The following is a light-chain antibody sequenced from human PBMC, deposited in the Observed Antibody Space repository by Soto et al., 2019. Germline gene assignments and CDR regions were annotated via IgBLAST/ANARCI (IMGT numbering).Light chain of an antibody. CDR2: SNN. CDR3: AAWDDRLNGPL. Sequence: QSVLTQPPSASGTPVQRVTISCSGSSSNIGSNTVNWYQQLPGTAPKLLIYSNNQRPSGVPDRFSGSKSGTSASLAISGLQSEDEADYYCAAWDDRLNGPLFGGGTKLTVL. V-gene: IGLV1-44*01. CDR1: SSNIGSNT. J-gene: IGLJ2*01.